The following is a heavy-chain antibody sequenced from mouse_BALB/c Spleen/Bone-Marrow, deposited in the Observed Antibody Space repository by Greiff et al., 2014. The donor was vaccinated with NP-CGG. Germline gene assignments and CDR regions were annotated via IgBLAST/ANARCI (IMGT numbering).Heavy chain of an antibody. CDR2: IWGGGIT. Sequence: VQRVESGPGLVAPSQSLSITCTVSGFSLTDYGVSWIRQPPGKGLEWLGVIWGGGITYYNSTLKSRLSISKDNSKNQVFLKMNSLQTGDTAMYYCAKLNWDEGDYWGQGTTLTVSS. J-gene: IGHJ2*01. CDR1: GFSLTDYG. V-gene: IGHV2-6-5*01. CDR3: AKLNWDEGDY. D-gene: IGHD4-1*01.